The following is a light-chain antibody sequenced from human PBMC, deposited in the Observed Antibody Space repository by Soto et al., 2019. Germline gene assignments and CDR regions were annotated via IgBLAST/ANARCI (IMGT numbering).Light chain of an antibody. J-gene: IGLJ1*01. CDR1: ISNIGRNT. CDR2: SNN. V-gene: IGLV1-44*01. Sequence: QSVLTQPPSASGTPGQRVTISCSGSISNIGRNTVNWYQHLPGTAPKLLIYSNNQRTSGVPDRFSGSKSGASASLAISGLQSEHEADYYCSSYAGSSNVFGTGTKVTVL. CDR3: SSYAGSSNV.